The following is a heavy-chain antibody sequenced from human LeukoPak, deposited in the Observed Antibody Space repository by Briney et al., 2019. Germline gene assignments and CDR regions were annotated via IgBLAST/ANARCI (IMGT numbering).Heavy chain of an antibody. Sequence: SETLSLTCTVSGGSISSYYWSWIRQPAGKGLEWIGRIYTSGSTNYNPSLKSRVTMSVDTSKNQFSLKLSSVTAADTAVYYCARDRGSGWSYYVDYWGQGTLVTVSS. V-gene: IGHV4-4*07. D-gene: IGHD6-19*01. CDR1: GGSISSYY. CDR3: ARDRGSGWSYYVDY. CDR2: IYTSGST. J-gene: IGHJ4*02.